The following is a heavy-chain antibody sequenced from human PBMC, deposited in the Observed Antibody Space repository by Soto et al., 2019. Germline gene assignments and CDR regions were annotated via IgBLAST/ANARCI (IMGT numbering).Heavy chain of an antibody. CDR2: IIPIFGTA. CDR3: ARDEPPVRSSSRGMDV. D-gene: IGHD6-6*01. CDR1: GGTFSSYA. V-gene: IGHV1-69*13. Sequence: GASVKVSRKASGGTFSSYAISWVRQAPGQGLEWMGGIIPIFGTANYAQKFQGRVTITADESTSTAYMELSSLRSEDTAVYYCARDEPPVRSSSRGMDVWGQGTTVTVSS. J-gene: IGHJ6*02.